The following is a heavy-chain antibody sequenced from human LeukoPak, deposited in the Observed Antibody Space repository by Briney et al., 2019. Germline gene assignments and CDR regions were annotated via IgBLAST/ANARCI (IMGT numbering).Heavy chain of an antibody. CDR3: ARIRATVVTPHAFDI. D-gene: IGHD4-17*01. J-gene: IGHJ3*02. Sequence: PGGSLRLSCAASGFTFSSYSMNWVRQAPGKGLEWVSYISSSSSYIYYADSVKGRFTISRDNAKNSLYLQMNSLRAEDTAVYYCARIRATVVTPHAFDIWGQGTMVTVSS. CDR2: ISSSSSYI. CDR1: GFTFSSYS. V-gene: IGHV3-21*05.